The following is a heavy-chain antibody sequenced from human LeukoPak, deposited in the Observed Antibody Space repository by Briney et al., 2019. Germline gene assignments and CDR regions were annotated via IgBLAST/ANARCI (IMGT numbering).Heavy chain of an antibody. Sequence: ASVKVSCKASGYTFTGYYMHWVRQAPGQGLEWMGWINPNSGGTNYAQKFQGRVTMTRDTSISTAYMELSRLRSDDTAVYYCARGGIVVVPAAHGISDFWGQGTLVTVSS. D-gene: IGHD2-2*01. CDR2: INPNSGGT. J-gene: IGHJ4*02. V-gene: IGHV1-2*02. CDR1: GYTFTGYY. CDR3: ARGGIVVVPAAHGISDF.